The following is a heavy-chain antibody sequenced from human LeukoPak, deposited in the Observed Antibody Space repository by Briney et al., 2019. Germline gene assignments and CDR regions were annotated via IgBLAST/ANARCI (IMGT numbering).Heavy chain of an antibody. V-gene: IGHV1-2*06. CDR1: GYTFTDYY. J-gene: IGHJ4*02. D-gene: IGHD3-22*01. CDR3: ARAAYYYDGSGYYLGD. Sequence: GASVKVSCKASGYTFTDYYMHWVRQAPGQGLEWMGRINPNSGGTNYAQKFQARVTMTRDTSISTAHMEPSRLRSDDTALYYCARAAYYYDGSGYYLGDWGQGTLVTVSS. CDR2: INPNSGGT.